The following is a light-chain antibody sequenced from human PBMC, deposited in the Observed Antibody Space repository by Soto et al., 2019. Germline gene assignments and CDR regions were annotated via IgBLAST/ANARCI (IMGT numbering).Light chain of an antibody. CDR3: QQYNSYST. V-gene: IGKV1-5*01. Sequence: MNHSTSTLSGSIGDSVIITFRASQNIRNWLAWYQQKPGKAPNPLIYDASSLKSGVPARFSGSGSGTEFTLTISSLQPDDFATYYCQQYNSYSTFGQGRRLEVK. CDR2: DAS. CDR1: QNIRNW. J-gene: IGKJ5*01.